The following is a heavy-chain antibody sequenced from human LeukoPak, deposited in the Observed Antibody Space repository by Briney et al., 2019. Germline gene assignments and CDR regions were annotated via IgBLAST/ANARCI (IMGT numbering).Heavy chain of an antibody. V-gene: IGHV3-21*01. J-gene: IGHJ3*02. CDR3: ARTGYCSSTSCYDGAFDI. Sequence: GGSLRLSCAASGFTFSSYSMNWVRQAPGKGLEWVSSISSSSSYIYYADSVKGRSTISRDNAKNSLYLQMNSLRAEDTTVYYCARTGYCSSTSCYDGAFDIWGQGTMVTVSS. CDR1: GFTFSSYS. CDR2: ISSSSSYI. D-gene: IGHD2-2*03.